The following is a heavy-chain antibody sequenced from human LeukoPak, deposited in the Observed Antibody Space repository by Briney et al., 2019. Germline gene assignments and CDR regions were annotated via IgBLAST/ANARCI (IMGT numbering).Heavy chain of an antibody. CDR2: ISYDGSNT. CDR1: GFTFNPFT. Sequence: PGGSLRLSCAASGFTFNPFTMHWVRQAPGKGLEWVALISYDGSNTYYGVSVKGRFTISRDNSKNTLYLQMNSLRAEDTAVYYCAKDQWLYYYDSSGYYFDYWGQGTLVTVSS. D-gene: IGHD3-22*01. V-gene: IGHV3-30*18. CDR3: AKDQWLYYYDSSGYYFDY. J-gene: IGHJ4*02.